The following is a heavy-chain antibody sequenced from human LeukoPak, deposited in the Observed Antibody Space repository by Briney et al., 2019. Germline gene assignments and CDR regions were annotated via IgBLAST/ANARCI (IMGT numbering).Heavy chain of an antibody. Sequence: QLGGSLRLSCAASGFTFSSYAMHWVRQAPGKGLEWVAVISYDGSNKYYADSVKGRFTISRDNSKNTLYLQMNSLRAEDTAVYYCARSLFRYYFDYWGQGTLVTVSS. V-gene: IGHV3-30*04. CDR2: ISYDGSNK. J-gene: IGHJ4*02. D-gene: IGHD2-21*01. CDR1: GFTFSSYA. CDR3: ARSLFRYYFDY.